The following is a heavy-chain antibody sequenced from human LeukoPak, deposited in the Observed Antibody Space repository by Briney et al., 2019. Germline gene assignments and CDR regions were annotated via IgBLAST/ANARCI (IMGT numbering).Heavy chain of an antibody. CDR2: ISYDGSNK. CDR1: GFTFSSYA. D-gene: IGHD3-22*01. V-gene: IGHV3-30-3*01. Sequence: GGSLRLSCAASGFTFSSYAMHWARQAPGKGLEWVAVISYDGSNKYYADSVKGRFTISRDNSKNTLYLQMNSLRAEDTAVYYCARVTRYYDSSGPFDYWGQGTLVTVSS. J-gene: IGHJ4*02. CDR3: ARVTRYYDSSGPFDY.